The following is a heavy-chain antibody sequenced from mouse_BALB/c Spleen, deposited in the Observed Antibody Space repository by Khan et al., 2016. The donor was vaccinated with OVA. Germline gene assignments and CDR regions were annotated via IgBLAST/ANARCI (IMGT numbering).Heavy chain of an antibody. J-gene: IGHJ3*01. CDR1: GFTFSNYA. V-gene: IGHV5-6-5*01. Sequence: EVELVESGGGLAKPGGSLKLSCAASGFTFSNYAMPWVRQSPEKRLEWIASISSGDSTYYPDSVKGRFTISRANARNILYLQMSSLRSEDTAMYYCARDCWFAYWGQGTLVTVSA. CDR2: ISSGDST. CDR3: ARDCWFAY.